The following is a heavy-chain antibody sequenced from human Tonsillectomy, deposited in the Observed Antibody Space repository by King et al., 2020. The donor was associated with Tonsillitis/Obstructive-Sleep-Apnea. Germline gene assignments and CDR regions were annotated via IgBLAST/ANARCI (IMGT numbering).Heavy chain of an antibody. Sequence: EVQLVESGGGKIQPGGSLRLSCEASGFAVNNYYMNWVRQAPGKGLEWVSVLYSGGSTYYADSVKGRFTVSRDDSRNTLFLQLNSLRLNDTAVYFCARAEVPVVIDSWGQGILVTVSS. CDR1: GFAVNNYY. V-gene: IGHV3-53*01. D-gene: IGHD3-10*01. CDR3: ARAEVPVVIDS. J-gene: IGHJ4*02. CDR2: LYSGGST.